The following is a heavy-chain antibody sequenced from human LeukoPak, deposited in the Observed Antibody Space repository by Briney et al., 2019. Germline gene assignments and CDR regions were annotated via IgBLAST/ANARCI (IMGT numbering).Heavy chain of an antibody. CDR3: ARGPYSYDSSGAFDI. V-gene: IGHV4-38-2*02. J-gene: IGHJ3*02. CDR2: IYHSGST. Sequence: SETLSLTCTASGYSSSSGYYWGWIRDPPGKGLEWIGSIYHSGSTYYNPSVKSRVTISVDTSKNQFSLKLSSVTAADTAVYFCARGPYSYDSSGAFDIWGQGTMVTVSS. CDR1: GYSSSSGYY. D-gene: IGHD3-22*01.